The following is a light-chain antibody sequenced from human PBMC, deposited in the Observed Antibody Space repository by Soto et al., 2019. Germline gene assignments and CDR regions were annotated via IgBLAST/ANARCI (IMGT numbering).Light chain of an antibody. CDR1: QSVSSSY. Sequence: EIVLTQSPGTLSLSPGERATLSCRASQSVSSSYLAWYQQKPGQAPSLLIYGASSRATGMPDRFSGSGSGTDFTLTISRLEPEDFAVYYCQQYGSSPLTFGGGTKVEIK. V-gene: IGKV3-20*01. CDR3: QQYGSSPLT. J-gene: IGKJ4*01. CDR2: GAS.